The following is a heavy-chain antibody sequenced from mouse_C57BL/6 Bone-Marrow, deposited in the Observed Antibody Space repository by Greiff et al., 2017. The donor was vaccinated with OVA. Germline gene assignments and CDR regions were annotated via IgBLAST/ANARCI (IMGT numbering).Heavy chain of an antibody. CDR3: ASPSRYAMDY. CDR1: GFTFSDYY. Sequence: EVKLMESGGGLVQPGGSLKLSCAASGFTFSDYYMYWVRQTPEKRLEWVAYISNGGGSTYYPDTVKGRFTISRDNAKNTLYLQMSRLKSEDTAMYYCASPSRYAMDYWGQGTSVTVSS. J-gene: IGHJ4*01. D-gene: IGHD3-3*01. CDR2: ISNGGGST. V-gene: IGHV5-12*01.